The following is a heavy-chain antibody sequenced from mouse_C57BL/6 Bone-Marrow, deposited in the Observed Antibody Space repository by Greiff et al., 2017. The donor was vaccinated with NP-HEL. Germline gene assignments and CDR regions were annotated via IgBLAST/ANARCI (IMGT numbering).Heavy chain of an antibody. CDR2: IYPGDGDT. V-gene: IGHV1-82*01. Sequence: QVQLKESGPELVKPGASVKISCKASGYAFSSSWMNWVKQRPGKGLEWIGRIYPGDGDTNYNGKFKGKATLTADKSSSTAYMQLSSLTSEDSAVYFCARDTTVVATYYAMDYWGQGTSVTVSS. J-gene: IGHJ4*01. CDR3: ARDTTVVATYYAMDY. CDR1: GYAFSSSW. D-gene: IGHD1-1*01.